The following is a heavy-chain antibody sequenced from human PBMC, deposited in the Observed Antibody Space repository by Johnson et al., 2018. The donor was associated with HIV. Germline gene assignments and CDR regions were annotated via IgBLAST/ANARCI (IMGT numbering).Heavy chain of an antibody. J-gene: IGHJ3*02. Sequence: VQLVESGGGLVQPGGSLRLSCAASGFTFSSYGMHWVRQASGKGLEWVGRIRSKANSYATAYAASVKGRFTISRDDSTNRAYMQMNGLKNEDPAVYYCPTDRGIVVWAFDIWGQGTMVTVSA. CDR3: PTDRGIVVWAFDI. D-gene: IGHD2-15*01. V-gene: IGHV3-73*01. CDR2: IRSKANSYAT. CDR1: GFTFSSYG.